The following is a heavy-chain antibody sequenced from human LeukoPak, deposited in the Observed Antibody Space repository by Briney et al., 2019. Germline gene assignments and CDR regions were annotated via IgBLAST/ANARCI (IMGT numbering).Heavy chain of an antibody. CDR1: GFTFGDYA. CDR3: AKEVRGVSYYYYYYMDV. V-gene: IGHV3-43*02. J-gene: IGHJ6*03. D-gene: IGHD3-10*01. CDR2: ISGEGGIT. Sequence: GGSLRLSCAASGFTFGDYAMHWVRQAPGKGLEWVSLISGEGGITYYADSVRGRFTISRDNSKNSRYLQMNSLRTEDTALYYCAKEVRGVSYYYYYYMDVWGKGTTVTVSS.